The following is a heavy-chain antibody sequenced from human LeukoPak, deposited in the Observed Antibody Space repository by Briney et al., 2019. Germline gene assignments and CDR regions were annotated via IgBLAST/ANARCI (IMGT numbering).Heavy chain of an antibody. CDR2: ISSSSSAI. Sequence: PGGSLRLSCVASGFTFSKYAMSWVRQAPGKGLEWISYISSSSSAIFYADSVKGRFTISRDNAKNSLYLQMSSLRAEDTAVYYCASRVGALDYWGQGTLVTVSS. D-gene: IGHD1-26*01. J-gene: IGHJ4*02. CDR3: ASRVGALDY. CDR1: GFTFSKYA. V-gene: IGHV3-48*01.